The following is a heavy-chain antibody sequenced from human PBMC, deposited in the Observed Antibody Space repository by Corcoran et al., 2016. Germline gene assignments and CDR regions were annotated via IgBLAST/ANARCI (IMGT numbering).Heavy chain of an antibody. CDR2: IKEDGSEK. CDR1: GFTFDTSW. CDR3: ANTYHWGGGRCYPDY. J-gene: IGHJ4*02. V-gene: IGHV3-7*01. D-gene: IGHD2-15*01. Sequence: EVQLVESGGGLVQPGGSLRLSCAASGFTFDTSWMNWVRQVPGKGLECVANIKEDGSEKYYVDSVKGRFTISRDNAKKSLYLQMNSLSGEGTAVYYCANTYHWGGGRCYPDYWGQGTLVTVSS.